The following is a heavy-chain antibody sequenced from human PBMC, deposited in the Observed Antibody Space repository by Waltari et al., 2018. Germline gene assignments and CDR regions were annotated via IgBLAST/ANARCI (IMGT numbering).Heavy chain of an antibody. J-gene: IGHJ4*02. V-gene: IGHV3-21*06. D-gene: IGHD1-1*01. CDR3: ARGGAFSGNCLDY. Sequence: EVQLVESGGGLVKPGGSLRLSCLASGFTFGAYGMNWVRQAPGKGLEWVSSISKDSIYIFYADSVKGRFTISRDNAKNSLYLQMDSLRAEDTAVYYCARGGAFSGNCLDYWGQGAPVTVSS. CDR2: ISKDSIYI. CDR1: GFTFGAYG.